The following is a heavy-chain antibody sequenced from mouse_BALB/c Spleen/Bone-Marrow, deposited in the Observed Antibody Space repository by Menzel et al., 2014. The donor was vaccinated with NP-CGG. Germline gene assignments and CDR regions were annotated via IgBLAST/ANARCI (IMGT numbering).Heavy chain of an antibody. Sequence: EVMLVESGGGLVQPGGSLKLSCAASGFAFSRYWMSWVRQAPGKGLEWIGEINPDSSTINYTHSLKDKFIISRDNAKNTQYLQMSKVRSEDKALDYCARRWDVYYFDYWGQGTTVTVSS. D-gene: IGHD4-1*01. CDR3: ARRWDVYYFDY. V-gene: IGHV4-1*02. J-gene: IGHJ2*01. CDR2: INPDSSTI. CDR1: GFAFSRYW.